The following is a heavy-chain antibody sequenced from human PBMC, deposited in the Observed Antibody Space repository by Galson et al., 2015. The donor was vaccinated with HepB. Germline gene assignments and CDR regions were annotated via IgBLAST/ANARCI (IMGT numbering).Heavy chain of an antibody. D-gene: IGHD2-15*01. CDR3: ARDLSNYIFEVVAADY. V-gene: IGHV1-3*01. CDR2: INAGNGNT. Sequence: SVKVSCKASGYTFTSYAMHWVRQAPGQRLEWMGWINAGNGNTKYSQKFQGRVTITRDTSASTAYMELSSLRSEDTAVYYCARDLSNYIFEVVAADYWGQGTLVTVSS. J-gene: IGHJ4*02. CDR1: GYTFTSYA.